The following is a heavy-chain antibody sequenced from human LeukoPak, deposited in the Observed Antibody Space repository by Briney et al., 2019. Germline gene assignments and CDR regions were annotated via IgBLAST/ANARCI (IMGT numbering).Heavy chain of an antibody. Sequence: GASVXXSCXASGDTFTTYGITWVRQAPGQGLXWMGWISAYNSDTYFAQKLQGRVTVTTDTSTSTAYMELRSLRSDDTAVYYCARPTLEYSSSFLTDWGQGTLVTVSS. V-gene: IGHV1-18*01. CDR2: ISAYNSDT. CDR3: ARPTLEYSSSFLTD. D-gene: IGHD6-6*01. CDR1: GDTFTTYG. J-gene: IGHJ4*02.